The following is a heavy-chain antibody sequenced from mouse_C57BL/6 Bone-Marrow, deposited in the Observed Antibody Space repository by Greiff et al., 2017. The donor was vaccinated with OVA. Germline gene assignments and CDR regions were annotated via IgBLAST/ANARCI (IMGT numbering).Heavy chain of an antibody. Sequence: EVQLVESGGGLVPPGASLRLSCAASGFTFPDYYMSWVRQPPGKAPDWLALIRNKANGYTTEYTASFNGRFTISRDNSQNILYIQMNTLRAEDSATYYCVKAVSIYYYGSWYFDVWGTGTTVTVSS. CDR3: VKAVSIYYYGSWYFDV. J-gene: IGHJ1*03. CDR1: GFTFPDYY. CDR2: IRNKANGYTT. D-gene: IGHD1-1*01. V-gene: IGHV7-4*01.